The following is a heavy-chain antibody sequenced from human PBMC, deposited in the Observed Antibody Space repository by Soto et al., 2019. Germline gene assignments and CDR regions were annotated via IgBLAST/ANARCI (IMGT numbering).Heavy chain of an antibody. Sequence: EVQLVESGGGLVQPGGSLRLSCAASGFTFSSYWMSWVRQAPGKGLEWVANIKQDGSEKYYVDSVKGRFTISRDNAKNSLYLQMNSLRAEDTAVYYCARDRGYCSGGSCYSEFDYWGQGTLVTVSS. CDR1: GFTFSSYW. D-gene: IGHD2-15*01. J-gene: IGHJ4*02. CDR2: IKQDGSEK. V-gene: IGHV3-7*01. CDR3: ARDRGYCSGGSCYSEFDY.